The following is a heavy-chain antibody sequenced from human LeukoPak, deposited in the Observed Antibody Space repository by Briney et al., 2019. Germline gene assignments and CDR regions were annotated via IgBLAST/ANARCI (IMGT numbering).Heavy chain of an antibody. CDR3: AKKDNGNYFNFDY. D-gene: IGHD2/OR15-2a*01. J-gene: IGHJ4*02. CDR2: IYSGGNT. CDR1: GFTINNNY. V-gene: IGHV3-66*01. Sequence: PGGSLRLSCAASGFTINNNYMNWVRQAPGKGLEWVSVIYSGGNTYYADSVKGRFTISRDNSKNTLYPQMNSLRAEDTAVYYCAKKDNGNYFNFDYWGQGTLVTVSS.